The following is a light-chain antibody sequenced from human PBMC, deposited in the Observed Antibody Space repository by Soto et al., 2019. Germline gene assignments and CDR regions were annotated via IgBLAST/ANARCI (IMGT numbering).Light chain of an antibody. CDR3: QHYKNYPWT. V-gene: IGKV1-8*01. CDR2: GAS. J-gene: IGKJ1*01. CDR1: QDVGRY. Sequence: AIRMTQSPSSLSASAGDRVAIACRASQDVGRYLAWYQQKPGQAPKLLIYGASTLQSGVPSRFRGGGSGTDFTLTISCLQSEDFATYYCQHYKNYPWTFRQGNKVEIK.